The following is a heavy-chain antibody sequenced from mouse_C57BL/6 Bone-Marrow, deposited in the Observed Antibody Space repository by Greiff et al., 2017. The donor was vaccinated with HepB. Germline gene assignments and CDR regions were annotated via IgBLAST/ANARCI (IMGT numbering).Heavy chain of an antibody. CDR2: IHPNSGST. CDR1: GYTFTSYW. J-gene: IGHJ3*01. CDR3: ARGGYDGNTAWFAY. Sequence: VQLQQPGAELVKPWASVKLSCKASGYTFTSYWMHWVKQRPGQGLEWIGMIHPNSGSTNYNEKFKSKATLTVDKSSSTAYMQLSSLTSEDSAVYYGARGGYDGNTAWFAYWGQGTLVTVSA. D-gene: IGHD2-1*01. V-gene: IGHV1-64*01.